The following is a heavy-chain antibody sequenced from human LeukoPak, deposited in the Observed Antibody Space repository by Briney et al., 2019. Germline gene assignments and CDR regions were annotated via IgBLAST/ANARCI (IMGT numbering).Heavy chain of an antibody. V-gene: IGHV3-30*03. CDR3: CRGPGNSGFDY. CDR2: ISYDGSNK. J-gene: IGHJ4*02. Sequence: PGRSLRLSCAASGFTFSSYGMHWVRQAPGKGLEWVAVISYDGSNKYYADSVKGRFTISRDNSKNTLYLQMNSLRAEDTAVYYCCRGPGNSGFDYWGQGTLVTVSS. D-gene: IGHD4-23*01. CDR1: GFTFSSYG.